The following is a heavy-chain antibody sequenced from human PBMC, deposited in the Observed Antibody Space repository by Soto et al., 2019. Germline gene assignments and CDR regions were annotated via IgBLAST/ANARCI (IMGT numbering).Heavy chain of an antibody. CDR3: AIESRFLEWLSLTWLGP. CDR2: ISSSSSTI. D-gene: IGHD3-3*01. Sequence: GSLRLSCAASGFTFSSYSMNWVRQAPGKGLEWVSYISSSSSTIYYADSVKGRFTISRDNAKNSLYLQMNSLRDEDTAVYYCAIESRFLEWLSLTWLGPWGGGTVVTVAS. CDR1: GFTFSSYS. V-gene: IGHV3-48*02. J-gene: IGHJ5*02.